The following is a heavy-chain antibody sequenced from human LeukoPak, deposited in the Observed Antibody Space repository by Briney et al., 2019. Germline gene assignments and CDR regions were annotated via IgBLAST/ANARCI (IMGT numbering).Heavy chain of an antibody. D-gene: IGHD7-27*01. Sequence: GASVKVSCKASGYTFTGYYMHWVRRAPGQGLEWMGWINPNSGGTNYAQKFQGRVTMTRDTSISTAYMELSRLRSDDTAVYYCARLANWEKYYFDYWGQGTLVTVSS. CDR2: INPNSGGT. J-gene: IGHJ4*02. CDR3: ARLANWEKYYFDY. V-gene: IGHV1-2*02. CDR1: GYTFTGYY.